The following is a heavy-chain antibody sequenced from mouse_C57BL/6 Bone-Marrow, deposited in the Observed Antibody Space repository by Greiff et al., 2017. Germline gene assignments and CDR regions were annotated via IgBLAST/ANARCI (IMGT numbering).Heavy chain of an antibody. D-gene: IGHD6-1*01. CDR1: GYTFTSYW. V-gene: IGHV1-69*01. Sequence: VQLQQPGAELVMPGASVKLSCKASGYTFTSYWMHWVKQRPGQGLEWIGEIDPSDSYTNYNQKFKGKSTLTVDKSSSTAYMQLRSLTSADSAVFYCAREPLYAMYYCGVGNS. J-gene: IGHJ4*01. CDR3: AREPLYAMYY. CDR2: IDPSDSYT.